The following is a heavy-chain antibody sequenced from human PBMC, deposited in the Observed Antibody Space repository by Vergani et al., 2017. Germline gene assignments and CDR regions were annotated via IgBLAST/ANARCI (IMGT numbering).Heavy chain of an antibody. CDR1: GGSISSGSYY. D-gene: IGHD3-3*01. CDR2: IYTSGST. CDR3: ASWSDLTAFDF. V-gene: IGHV4-61*02. J-gene: IGHJ3*01. Sequence: QVQLQESGPGLVKPSQTLSLTCTVSGGSISSGSYYWSWIRQPAGKGLEWIGRIYTSGSTNYNPSLKSLVTISVDTSKNQFSLKLSSVTAADSAVYYCASWSDLTAFDFWGPGTMVTVSS.